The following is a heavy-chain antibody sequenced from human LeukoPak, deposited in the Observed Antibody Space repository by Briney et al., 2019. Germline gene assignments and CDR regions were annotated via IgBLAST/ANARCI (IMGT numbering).Heavy chain of an antibody. V-gene: IGHV1-69*13. Sequence: SVKVSCKTSGGTFTSYAISWVRQGPGQGLEWMGGIIPIFGTANYAQTFQGRVTITADESTSTAYMELSILRSEDTAVYCCARVCSGGSCYLRDAFDSWGQETMVTVSS. CDR1: GGTFTSYA. CDR3: ARVCSGGSCYLRDAFDS. CDR2: IIPIFGTA. J-gene: IGHJ3*02. D-gene: IGHD2-15*01.